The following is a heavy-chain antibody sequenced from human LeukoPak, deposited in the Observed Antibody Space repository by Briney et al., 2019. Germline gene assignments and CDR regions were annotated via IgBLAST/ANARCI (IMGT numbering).Heavy chain of an antibody. CDR2: ISGGGGAT. Sequence: GGSLRLSCVASGITFGNYAMSWVRQTPGKRLEWVSAISGGGGATYYADSVKGRFTISRDNFQNTLFLQMNSLRAEDTAVYYCTKIGRTSDLAYWGQGTLFAVSS. D-gene: IGHD1-1*01. J-gene: IGHJ4*02. CDR1: GITFGNYA. V-gene: IGHV3-23*01. CDR3: TKIGRTSDLAY.